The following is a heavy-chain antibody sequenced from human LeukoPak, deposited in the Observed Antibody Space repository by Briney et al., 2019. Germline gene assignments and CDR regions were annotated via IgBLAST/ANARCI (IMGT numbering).Heavy chain of an antibody. CDR2: IYSGGGT. D-gene: IGHD3-3*01. V-gene: IGHV3-66*01. Sequence: GGSLRLSCAASGFTVSNNYMNWVRQAPGKGLEWVSVIYSGGGTYHADSVKGRFTISRDNSKNTLYLQMNSLRAEDTAVYYCARAPPSDFWSPYGMDVWGQGTTVTVSS. J-gene: IGHJ6*02. CDR1: GFTVSNNY. CDR3: ARAPPSDFWSPYGMDV.